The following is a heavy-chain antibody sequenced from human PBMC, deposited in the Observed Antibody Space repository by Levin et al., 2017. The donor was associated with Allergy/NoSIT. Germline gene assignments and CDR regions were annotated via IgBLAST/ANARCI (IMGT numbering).Heavy chain of an antibody. CDR1: GFSLSTSGVG. Sequence: SGPTLVKPTQTLTLTCTFSGFSLSTSGVGVGWIRQPPGKALEWLALIYWDDDKRYSPSLKSRLTITKDTSKNQVVLTMTNMDTVDTATYYCAHSSDPPSTAMAYFDYWGQGTLVTVSS. D-gene: IGHD5-18*01. CDR3: AHSSDPPSTAMAYFDY. V-gene: IGHV2-5*02. J-gene: IGHJ4*02. CDR2: IYWDDDK.